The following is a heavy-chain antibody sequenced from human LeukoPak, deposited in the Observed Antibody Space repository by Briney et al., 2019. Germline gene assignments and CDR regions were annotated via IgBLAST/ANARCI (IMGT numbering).Heavy chain of an antibody. Sequence: QAGGSLRLSCAASGFTFSSYAMSWVRQAPGKGLEWVSAISGSGGSTYYADSVKGRFTISRDNSKNTLYLQMNSLRAEDTAIYYCAKMRWELNYFDYWGQGTLVTVSS. D-gene: IGHD4-23*01. CDR2: ISGSGGST. V-gene: IGHV3-23*01. CDR3: AKMRWELNYFDY. J-gene: IGHJ4*02. CDR1: GFTFSSYA.